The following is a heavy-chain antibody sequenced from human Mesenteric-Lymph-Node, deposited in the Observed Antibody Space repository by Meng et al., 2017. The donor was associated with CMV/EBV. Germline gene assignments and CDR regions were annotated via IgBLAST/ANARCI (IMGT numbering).Heavy chain of an antibody. D-gene: IGHD3-10*01. CDR3: ARGRVRGVVYGMDV. V-gene: IGHV7-4-1*02. CDR2: INTNTGNP. J-gene: IGHJ6*02. CDR1: GSPFTSYP. Sequence: SGSPFTSYPMNWVRQAPGQGLEWMGWINTNTGNPTYAQGFTGRFVFSLDTSVSTAYVQISSLKAEDTALYYCARGRVRGVVYGMDVWGQGTTVTVSS.